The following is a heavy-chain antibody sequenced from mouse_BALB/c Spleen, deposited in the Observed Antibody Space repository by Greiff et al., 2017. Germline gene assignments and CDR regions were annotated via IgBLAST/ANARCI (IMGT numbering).Heavy chain of an antibody. CDR3: ARSTGTWKWDY. CDR2: IYWDDDK. J-gene: IGHJ2*01. CDR1: GFSLSTSGMG. D-gene: IGHD4-1*02. Sequence: QVTLKVSGPGILQPSQTLSLTCSFSGFSLSTSGMGVSWIRQPSGKGLEWLAHIYWDDDKRYNPSLKSRLTISKDTSRNQVFLKITSVDTADTATYYCARSTGTWKWDYWGQGTTLTVSS. V-gene: IGHV8-12*01.